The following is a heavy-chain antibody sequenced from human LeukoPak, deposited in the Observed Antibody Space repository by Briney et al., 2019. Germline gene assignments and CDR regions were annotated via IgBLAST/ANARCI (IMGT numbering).Heavy chain of an antibody. D-gene: IGHD5-12*01. CDR2: ISWNSGSI. CDR3: ARVEVATIIDY. Sequence: GGSLRLSCAASGFTFDDYAMHWVRQAPGKGLEWVSGISWNSGSIGYADSVKGRFTISRDNAKNSLYLQMNSLRAEDTAVYYCARVEVATIIDYWGQGTLVTVSS. CDR1: GFTFDDYA. V-gene: IGHV3-9*01. J-gene: IGHJ4*02.